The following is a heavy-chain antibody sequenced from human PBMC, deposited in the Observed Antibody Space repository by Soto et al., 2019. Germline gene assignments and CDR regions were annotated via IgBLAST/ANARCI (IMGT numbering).Heavy chain of an antibody. CDR3: ARDPYNVLMVNAPNLYGMDV. D-gene: IGHD2-8*01. CDR2: ISTYTGDT. Sequence: GASVKVSCKASGYTFTTYDISWVRQAPGQGLEWMGRISTYTGDTNYPQSLQGRLTMTTDTSTNTAYMELRSLRSDDTAVYYCARDPYNVLMVNAPNLYGMDVWGQGTTVTVSS. J-gene: IGHJ6*02. V-gene: IGHV1-18*01. CDR1: GYTFTTYD.